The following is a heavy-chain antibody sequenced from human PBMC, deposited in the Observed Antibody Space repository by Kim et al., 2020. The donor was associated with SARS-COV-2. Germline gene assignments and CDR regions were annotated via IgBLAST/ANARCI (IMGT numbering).Heavy chain of an antibody. V-gene: IGHV3-49*04. CDR1: GFTFASYA. J-gene: IGHJ6*02. CDR3: TTSVGPHYNYDFGFDL. D-gene: IGHD6-19*01. Sequence: GGSLRLSCPGSGFTFASYAINWVRQAPGGGLEWIGLIKSKTYGGTTEYAASVRGRVTISRDDSKTLAYLQIDSLKAEDTAVYYCTTSVGPHYNYDFGFDLWGLATTVTVSS. CDR2: IKSKTYGGTT.